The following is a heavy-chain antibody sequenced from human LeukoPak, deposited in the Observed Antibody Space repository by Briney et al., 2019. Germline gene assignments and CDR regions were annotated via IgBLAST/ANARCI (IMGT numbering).Heavy chain of an antibody. CDR3: ASAYDSSGYDDAFDI. Sequence: ASVKVSCKASGGTFSSYAISWVRQAPGQGLEWMGGIIPIFGTANYAQKFQGRVTITADESTSTAYMELSSLRSEDTAVYYCASAYDSSGYDDAFDIWGQGTMVTVSS. J-gene: IGHJ3*02. CDR2: IIPIFGTA. V-gene: IGHV1-69*01. D-gene: IGHD3-22*01. CDR1: GGTFSSYA.